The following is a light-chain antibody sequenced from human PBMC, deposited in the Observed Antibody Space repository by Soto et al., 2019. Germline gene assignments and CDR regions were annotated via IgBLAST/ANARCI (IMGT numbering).Light chain of an antibody. CDR2: RTF. V-gene: IGKV3-20*01. CDR3: QQFSRPPLT. J-gene: IGKJ4*01. Sequence: EIVLTQSPGTLSLSPRERATLSCRARQRIASSYLAWYQQKPGQPPRLLLYRTFDRATGIPDRFSGSGSGTGFTLIISRLEAEDFAVYFCQQFSRPPLTFGGGTKVEI. CDR1: QRIASSY.